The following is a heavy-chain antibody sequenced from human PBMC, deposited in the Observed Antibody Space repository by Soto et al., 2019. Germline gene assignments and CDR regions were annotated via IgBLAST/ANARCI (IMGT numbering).Heavy chain of an antibody. D-gene: IGHD7-27*01. CDR2: IYYSGST. CDR3: ARIGWGGDS. V-gene: IGHV4-59*08. CDR1: GGSISSYY. J-gene: IGHJ4*02. Sequence: SETLSLTCTVSGGSISSYYWSWIRQPPGKGLEWIGYIYYSGSTNYNPSLKSRVTISVDTSKNQFSLKLSSVTAADTAVYFCARIGWGGDSWGQGTLVTVSS.